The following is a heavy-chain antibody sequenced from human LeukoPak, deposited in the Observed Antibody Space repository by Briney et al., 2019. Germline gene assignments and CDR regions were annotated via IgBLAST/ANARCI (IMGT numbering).Heavy chain of an antibody. Sequence: GGSLRLSCAASGFTFSSYWNAWVRQRPGKGLEWMGIIYPGGSETRYDPSFQGQVTISADSSTSTAYLQRSSLRASDTAMYYCARASRDGYNQNFDHWGQGTLVTVSS. J-gene: IGHJ4*02. CDR1: GFTFSSYW. D-gene: IGHD5-24*01. CDR3: ARASRDGYNQNFDH. CDR2: IYPGGSET. V-gene: IGHV5-51*01.